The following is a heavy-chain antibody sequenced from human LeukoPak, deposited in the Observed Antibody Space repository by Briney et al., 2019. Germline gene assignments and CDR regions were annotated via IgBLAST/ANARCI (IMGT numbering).Heavy chain of an antibody. J-gene: IGHJ3*02. CDR2: IYHSGST. D-gene: IGHD3-3*01. V-gene: IGHV4-59*12. CDR1: GDSISSYY. Sequence: SETLSLTCSVSGDSISSYYWSWIRQPPGKGLEWIGYIYHSGSTYYNPSLKSRVTISVDRSKNQFSLKLSSVTAADTAVYYCARGRVGVLRFLEWSPRPDAFDIWGQGTMVTVSS. CDR3: ARGRVGVLRFLEWSPRPDAFDI.